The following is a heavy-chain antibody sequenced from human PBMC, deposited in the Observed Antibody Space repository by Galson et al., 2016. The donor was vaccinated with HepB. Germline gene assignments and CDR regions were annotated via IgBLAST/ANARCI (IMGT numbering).Heavy chain of an antibody. J-gene: IGHJ4*02. CDR1: GFSFSNSG. Sequence: SLRLPCAASGFSFSNSGMSWARQAPGRGLEWVSGITRSGHATHYADFVKGRFTISRDNSKNTLYLYMNHLTAGDTARYYCGKHGGFDYWGQGALVTVSS. CDR3: GKHGGFDY. V-gene: IGHV3-23*01. CDR2: ITRSGHAT. D-gene: IGHD3-16*01.